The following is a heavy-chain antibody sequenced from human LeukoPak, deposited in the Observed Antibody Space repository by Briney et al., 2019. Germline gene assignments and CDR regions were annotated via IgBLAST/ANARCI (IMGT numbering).Heavy chain of an antibody. Sequence: ASVKVSCKASGYTFTSYGISWVRQAPGQGLEWMGWISAYNGNTNYAQKLQGRVTMTTDTSTSTAYMELRSLRSDDTAVYYCARVWVGRGESSSWYFLVDYWGQGTLVTVSS. J-gene: IGHJ4*02. D-gene: IGHD6-13*01. V-gene: IGHV1-18*01. CDR2: ISAYNGNT. CDR3: ARVWVGRGESSSWYFLVDY. CDR1: GYTFTSYG.